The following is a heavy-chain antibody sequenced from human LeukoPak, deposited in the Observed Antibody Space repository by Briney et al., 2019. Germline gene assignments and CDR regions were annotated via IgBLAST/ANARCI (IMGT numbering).Heavy chain of an antibody. CDR3: ARAKKQGTTVTTGWFDP. Sequence: SVMVSCKASGGTFSSYTISWVRQAPGQGLEWMGRIIPILGIANYAQKFQGRVTITADKSTSTAYMELSSLRSEDTAVYYCARAKKQGTTVTTGWFDPWGQGTLVTVSS. J-gene: IGHJ5*02. V-gene: IGHV1-69*02. CDR1: GGTFSSYT. CDR2: IIPILGIA. D-gene: IGHD4-11*01.